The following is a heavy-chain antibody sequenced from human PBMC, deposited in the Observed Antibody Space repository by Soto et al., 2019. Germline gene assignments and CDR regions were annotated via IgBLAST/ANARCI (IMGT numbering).Heavy chain of an antibody. V-gene: IGHV4-38-2*01. CDR3: ARVRVGGPRHFDF. CDR1: GCSISSGYY. J-gene: IGHJ4*02. CDR2: VYYSGST. Sequence: SETLSLTXVVSGCSISSGYYWCWLRQPPGKGLEWIGSVYYSGSTYYNPSLKSRVIISVDTSQNQFSLNLTSVTVADTAVYYCARVRVGGPRHFDFWGQGTLVTVSS. D-gene: IGHD1-26*01.